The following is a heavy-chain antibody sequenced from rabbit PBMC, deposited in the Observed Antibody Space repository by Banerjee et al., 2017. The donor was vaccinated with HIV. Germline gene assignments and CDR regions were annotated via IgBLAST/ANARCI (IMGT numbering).Heavy chain of an antibody. CDR3: ARIPTNNYWLTRLDL. CDR1: GFSFSTSYY. D-gene: IGHD1-1*01. V-gene: IGHV1S43*01. CDR2: IYTITSDT. J-gene: IGHJ3*01. Sequence: QEQLVESGGGLVQPEGSLTLTCTASGFSFSTSYYMCWVRQAPGKGLEWIGCIYTITSDTWYASWAKGRFTITRSTSLNTVTLQMTSLTAADTATYFCARIPTNNYWLTRLDLWGQGTLVTVS.